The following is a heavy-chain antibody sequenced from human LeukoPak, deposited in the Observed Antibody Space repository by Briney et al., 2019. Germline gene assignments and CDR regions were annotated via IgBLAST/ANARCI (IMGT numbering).Heavy chain of an antibody. D-gene: IGHD2-2*01. V-gene: IGHV3-9*01. J-gene: IGHJ3*02. CDR3: AKDYRTSSYGSGAFDI. Sequence: KPGGSLRLPCAASGFTFDDYAMHWVRQAPGKGLEWVSGISWNSGSIGYADSVKGRFTISRDNAKNSLYLQMNSLRAEDTALYYCAKDYRTSSYGSGAFDIWGQGTMVTVSS. CDR2: ISWNSGSI. CDR1: GFTFDDYA.